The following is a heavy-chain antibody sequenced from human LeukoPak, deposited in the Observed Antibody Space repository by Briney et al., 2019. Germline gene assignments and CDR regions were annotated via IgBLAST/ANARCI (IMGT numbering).Heavy chain of an antibody. D-gene: IGHD6-13*01. J-gene: IGHJ3*02. V-gene: IGHV4-34*01. Sequence: SETLSLTCAVYGGSFSGYYWSWIRQPPGKGLEWIGEINHSGSTNYNPSLKSRVTISVDTSKNQFSLKLSSVTAADTAIYYCARDLLRGLTGSWFEAFDIWGQGTMVTVSS. CDR1: GGSFSGYY. CDR2: INHSGST. CDR3: ARDLLRGLTGSWFEAFDI.